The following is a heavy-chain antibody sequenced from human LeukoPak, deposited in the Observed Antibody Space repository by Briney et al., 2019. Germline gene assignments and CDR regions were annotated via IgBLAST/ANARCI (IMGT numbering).Heavy chain of an antibody. J-gene: IGHJ4*02. V-gene: IGHV4-31*03. CDR2: IYYSGST. CDR3: ARVPPNDYDFWSGRFDY. D-gene: IGHD3-3*01. Sequence: SETLPLTCTVSGGSISSGGYYWSWIRQHPGKGLEWIGYIYYSGSTYYNPSLKSRVTISVDTSKNQFSLKLSSVTAADTAVYYCARVPPNDYDFWSGRFDYWGQGTLVTVSS. CDR1: GGSISSGGYY.